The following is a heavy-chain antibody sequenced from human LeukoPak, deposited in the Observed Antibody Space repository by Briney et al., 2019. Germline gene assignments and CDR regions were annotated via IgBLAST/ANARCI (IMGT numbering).Heavy chain of an antibody. D-gene: IGHD3-9*01. Sequence: GESLKISCKGSGYSFTSYWIGWVRQMPGKGLGWMGIIYPGDSDTRYSPSFQGQVTISADKSISTAYLQWSSLKASDTAMYYCARRSYDILTGYYYFDYWGQGTLVTVSS. CDR3: ARRSYDILTGYYYFDY. CDR2: IYPGDSDT. J-gene: IGHJ4*02. CDR1: GYSFTSYW. V-gene: IGHV5-51*01.